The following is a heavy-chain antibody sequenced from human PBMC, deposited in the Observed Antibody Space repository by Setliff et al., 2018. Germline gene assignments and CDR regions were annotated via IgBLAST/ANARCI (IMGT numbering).Heavy chain of an antibody. CDR1: GYTFTTYA. J-gene: IGHJ6*03. D-gene: IGHD3-10*01. CDR3: ARASRFGTIVYRGYYYMDV. V-gene: IGHV7-4-1*02. Sequence: GASVKVSCKASGYTFTTYAIGWMRQAPGQGLEWMGWINTNTGNPSYAQGFTGRFVFSLDTSVSTAYLQSSSLKAEDTAVYYCARASRFGTIVYRGYYYMDVWGKGTTVTVSS. CDR2: INTNTGNP.